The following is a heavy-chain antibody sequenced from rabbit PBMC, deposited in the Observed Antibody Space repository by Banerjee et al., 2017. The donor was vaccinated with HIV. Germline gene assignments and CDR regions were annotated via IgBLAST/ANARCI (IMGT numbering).Heavy chain of an antibody. CDR3: ARDSAGGIMGDL. Sequence: QEQLVESGGDLVEPEGSLTLTCTASRFSFSSSYWIWWVRQAPGKGLEWIGGLGSGTNTNTYYASWAKGRFTISKTASTTVTLQMTSLTAADTATYFCARDSAGGIMGDLWGPGTLVTVS. V-gene: IGHV1S45*01. J-gene: IGHJ4*01. CDR1: RFSFSSSYW. D-gene: IGHD4-2*01. CDR2: LGSGTNTNT.